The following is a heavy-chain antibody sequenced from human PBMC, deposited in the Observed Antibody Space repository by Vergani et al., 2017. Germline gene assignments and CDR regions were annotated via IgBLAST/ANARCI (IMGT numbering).Heavy chain of an antibody. D-gene: IGHD6-13*01. J-gene: IGHJ4*02. CDR3: ARVAAARSRRVCYFDY. V-gene: IGHV4-39*07. Sequence: QLQLQESGPGLVKPSETLSLTCTVSGGSISSSSYYWGWIRQPPGKGLEWIGSIYYSGSTYYNPSLKSRVTISVDTSKNQFSLKLSSVTAADTAVYYCARVAAARSRRVCYFDYWGQGTLVTVSS. CDR2: IYYSGST. CDR1: GGSISSSSYY.